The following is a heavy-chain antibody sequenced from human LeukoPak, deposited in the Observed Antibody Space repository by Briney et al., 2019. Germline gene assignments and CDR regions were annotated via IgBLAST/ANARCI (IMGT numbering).Heavy chain of an antibody. D-gene: IGHD3-9*01. J-gene: IGHJ4*02. CDR3: TNRRYLDY. CDR2: ISNDGSYK. Sequence: GGSLRLSCAASGFTFSSHDRHWGRQAPGKGLELVAIISNDGSYKNYADSVKGRYTVSRDNSANTLFMQMSSLRVEDTAIYYCTNRRYLDYWGQGTLVTVSS. V-gene: IGHV3-30*18. CDR1: GFTFSSHD.